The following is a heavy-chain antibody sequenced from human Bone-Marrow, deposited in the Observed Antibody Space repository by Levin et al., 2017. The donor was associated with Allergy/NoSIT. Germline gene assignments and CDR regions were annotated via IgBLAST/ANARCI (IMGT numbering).Heavy chain of an antibody. CDR1: AFTFSDYH. D-gene: IGHD6-19*01. J-gene: IGHJ4*02. CDR2: ISNSGSTI. Sequence: PGGSLRLSCVASAFTFSDYHMNWIRQAPGKGLEWVSYISNSGSTIYYADSVKGRFTISRDNAKSSLFLQMNSLRAEDTAVYYCATESNRAAVAGRSPHFDYWGQGTLVTVSS. V-gene: IGHV3-11*01. CDR3: ATESNRAAVAGRSPHFDY.